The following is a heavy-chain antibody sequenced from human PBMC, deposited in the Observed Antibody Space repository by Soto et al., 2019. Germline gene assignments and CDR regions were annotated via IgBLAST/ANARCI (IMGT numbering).Heavy chain of an antibody. CDR1: GFTFTSSA. D-gene: IGHD3-9*01. CDR3: AASGDDILTGYHYYYYGMDV. V-gene: IGHV1-58*01. Sequence: SVKVSCKASGFTFTSSAVQWVRQARGQRLEWIGWIVVGSGNTNYAQKFQERVTITRDMSTITAYMELSSLRSEDTAVYYCAASGDDILTGYHYYYYGMDVWGQGTTVTVSS. J-gene: IGHJ6*02. CDR2: IVVGSGNT.